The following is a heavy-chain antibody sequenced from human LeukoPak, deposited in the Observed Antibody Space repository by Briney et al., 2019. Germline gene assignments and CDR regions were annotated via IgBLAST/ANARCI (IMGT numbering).Heavy chain of an antibody. CDR3: AMGPYYYDSSGYYY. J-gene: IGHJ4*02. CDR2: INSDGSST. D-gene: IGHD3-22*01. V-gene: IGHV3-74*01. CDR1: GFSFSSYW. Sequence: GGSLRLSCAASGFSFSSYWMHWVRQAPGKGLVWVSRINSDGSSTSYADSVKGRFTISRDNAKNTLYLQMNSLRAEDTAVYYCAMGPYYYDSSGYYYWGQGTLVTVSS.